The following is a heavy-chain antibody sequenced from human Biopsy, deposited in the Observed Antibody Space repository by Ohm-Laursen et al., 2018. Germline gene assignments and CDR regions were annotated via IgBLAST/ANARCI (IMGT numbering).Heavy chain of an antibody. CDR1: SYTFTDYN. Sequence: ASVKVSCNSSSYTFTDYNIHWMRQAPGQGLEWLGYINCKTGATNYAQKFQGTVTMTRDTSISTAYLALGSLRSADTAIYYCARDPLNGHKHFDYWGQGSLVTVSS. D-gene: IGHD2-8*01. CDR3: ARDPLNGHKHFDY. CDR2: INCKTGAT. J-gene: IGHJ4*02. V-gene: IGHV1-2*02.